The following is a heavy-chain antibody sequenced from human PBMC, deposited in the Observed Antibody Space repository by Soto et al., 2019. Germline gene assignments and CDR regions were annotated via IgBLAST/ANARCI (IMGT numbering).Heavy chain of an antibody. D-gene: IGHD3-3*01. CDR2: LSPSGTRT. CDR3: AKDEEGNYDFWSGFFDY. CDR1: GFTFSSYA. V-gene: IGHV3-23*01. J-gene: IGHJ4*02. Sequence: VQLLESGGGLVQPGGSLRLSCAASGFTFSSYAMTWVRQAPGKGLEWVSGLSPSGTRTYYADSVKGRFTISRDNANNTLYLQMNSLRAEDTAVYFCAKDEEGNYDFWSGFFDYWGQGTLVTVSP.